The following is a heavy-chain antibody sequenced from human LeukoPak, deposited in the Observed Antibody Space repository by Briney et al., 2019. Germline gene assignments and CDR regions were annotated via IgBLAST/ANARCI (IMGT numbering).Heavy chain of an antibody. CDR1: GGSISSYY. J-gene: IGHJ6*02. CDR2: IYYRGST. V-gene: IGHV4-59*08. Sequence: SETLALTCTVSGGSISSYYWSWIRQPPGKGGEGIGYIYYRGSTNYNPSLKSRVPISVDTSKNQFSLKLSSVPAADTAVYYCARQGYCSGGSCYSNYYYGMDVWGQGTTVTVSS. CDR3: ARQGYCSGGSCYSNYYYGMDV. D-gene: IGHD2-15*01.